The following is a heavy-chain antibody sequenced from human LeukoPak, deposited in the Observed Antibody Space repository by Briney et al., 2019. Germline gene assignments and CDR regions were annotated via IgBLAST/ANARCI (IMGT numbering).Heavy chain of an antibody. CDR2: INPNSGGT. CDR3: ARDFWSGYYPPRWFDP. Sequence: ASVKVSCKASGYTFTGYYMHWVRQAPGQGLEWMGWINPNSGGTNYAQKFQGRVTMTRDTSISTAYMELSRLNSDDTAVYYCARDFWSGYYPPRWFDPWGQGTLVTVSS. J-gene: IGHJ5*02. V-gene: IGHV1-2*02. D-gene: IGHD3-3*01. CDR1: GYTFTGYY.